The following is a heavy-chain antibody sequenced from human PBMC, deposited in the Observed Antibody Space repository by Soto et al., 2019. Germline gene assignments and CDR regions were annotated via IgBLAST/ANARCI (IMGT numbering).Heavy chain of an antibody. CDR3: ASPKIAFYNWFDP. J-gene: IGHJ5*02. V-gene: IGHV4-39*01. Sequence: ETLSLTCTVSGGSISSSSYYWGWIRQPPGKGLEWIGSIYYSGSTYYNPSLKSRVTISVDTSKNQSSLKLSSVTAADTAVYYCASPKIAFYNWFDPWGQGTLVTVSS. CDR1: GGSISSSSYY. D-gene: IGHD3-3*02. CDR2: IYYSGST.